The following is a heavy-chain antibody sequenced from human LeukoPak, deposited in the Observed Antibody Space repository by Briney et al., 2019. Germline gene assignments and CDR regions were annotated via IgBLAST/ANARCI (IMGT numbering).Heavy chain of an antibody. D-gene: IGHD4-23*01. CDR3: ARGRPHGNDY. CDR2: IASDGSST. CDR1: GFTFSSYW. Sequence: GGSLRLSCAASGFTFSSYWMNWVRQAPGKGLVWVSRIASDGSSTTYADSVKGRFSISRDNAKNTLYLQMNSLRVEDTAMYYCARGRPHGNDYWGQGTLVTVSS. J-gene: IGHJ4*02. V-gene: IGHV3-74*01.